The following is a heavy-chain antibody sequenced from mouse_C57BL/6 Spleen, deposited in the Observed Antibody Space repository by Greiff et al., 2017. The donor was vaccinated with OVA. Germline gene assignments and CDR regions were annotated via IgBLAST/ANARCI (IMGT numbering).Heavy chain of an antibody. V-gene: IGHV1-64*01. CDR2: IHPNSGST. CDR3: ARGDYYGSRSFDY. D-gene: IGHD1-1*01. Sequence: VKLQQPGAELVKPGASVKLSCKASGYTFTSYWMHWVKQRPGQGLEWIGMIHPNSGSTNYNEKFKSKATLTVDKSSSTAYMQLSSLTSEDSAVYYCARGDYYGSRSFDYWGQGTTLTVSS. CDR1: GYTFTSYW. J-gene: IGHJ2*01.